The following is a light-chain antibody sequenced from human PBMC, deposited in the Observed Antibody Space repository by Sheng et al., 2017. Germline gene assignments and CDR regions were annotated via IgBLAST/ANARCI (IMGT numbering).Light chain of an antibody. V-gene: IGKV1-17*03. CDR3: LQHDDYPRT. J-gene: IGKJ1*01. CDR1: QDISNF. CDR2: SAS. Sequence: DIQMTQSPSAVSASVGDRVTITCRASQDISNFLAWFQQKPGKVPKRLINSASTLQTEVPSRFSGSGSGTEFTLTISSLQPEDFATYYCLQHDDYPRTFGQGTNGGNQT.